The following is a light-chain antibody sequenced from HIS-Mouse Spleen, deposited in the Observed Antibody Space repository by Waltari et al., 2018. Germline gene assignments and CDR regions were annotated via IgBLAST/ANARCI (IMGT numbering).Light chain of an antibody. V-gene: IGLV2-8*01. Sequence: QSALTQPPSASGSPGQSVTISCTGTSSDVGGYNYVSWYQQHPGKAPKLMLYEVSKRPSGVPARFSASKSGNTASLTVSGLQAEDEADYYCSSYAGSKDVFGTGTKVTVL. CDR2: EVS. CDR1: SSDVGGYNY. CDR3: SSYAGSKDV. J-gene: IGLJ1*01.